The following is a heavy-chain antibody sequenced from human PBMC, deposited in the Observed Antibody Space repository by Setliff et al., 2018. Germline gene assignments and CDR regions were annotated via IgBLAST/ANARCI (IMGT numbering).Heavy chain of an antibody. J-gene: IGHJ4*02. CDR2: MYYSGDT. CDR1: DGSLSTYY. V-gene: IGHV4-59*08. D-gene: IGHD5-18*01. Sequence: SETLSLTCTVSDGSLSTYYWSWIRQPPGKGLEWIGYMYYSGDTNYNPSLKSRVTISVDTSKNQFSLELRSVTAADTAVYYCARLPPLHTPMALTFDYWGQGILVTVSS. CDR3: ARLPPLHTPMALTFDY.